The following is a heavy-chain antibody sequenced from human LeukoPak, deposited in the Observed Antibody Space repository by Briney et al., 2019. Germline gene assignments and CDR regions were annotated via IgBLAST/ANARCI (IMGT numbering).Heavy chain of an antibody. CDR1: GFTFSSYA. CDR3: AKSGRTSCSTSCYYFDY. Sequence: GRSLRLSCAASGFTFSSYAMSWVRQAPRKGLEWVSAISASGASTYYADSVKGRFTISRDNSKNTLYLQMNSLRADDTAVYYCAKSGRTSCSTSCYYFDYWGQGTLVTVSS. CDR2: ISASGAST. J-gene: IGHJ4*02. V-gene: IGHV3-23*01. D-gene: IGHD2-2*01.